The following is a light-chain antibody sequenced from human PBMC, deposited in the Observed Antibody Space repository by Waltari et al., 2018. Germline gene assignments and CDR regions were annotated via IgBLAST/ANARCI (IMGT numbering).Light chain of an antibody. CDR1: QSVTSNY. CDR2: GAS. Sequence: EIVLTQSPGTLSLSPGERATPSCRASQSVTSNYLAWYQQKPGQAPRLLIYGASSRATGIPDRFSGSGSGTDFTLTISRLEPEDFAVYYCQQYGSSPPYTFGQGTKLENK. J-gene: IGKJ2*01. CDR3: QQYGSSPPYT. V-gene: IGKV3-20*01.